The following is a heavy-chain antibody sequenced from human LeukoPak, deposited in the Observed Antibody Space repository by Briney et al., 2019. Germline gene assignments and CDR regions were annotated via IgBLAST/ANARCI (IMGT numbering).Heavy chain of an antibody. V-gene: IGHV3-74*01. J-gene: IGHJ5*02. Sequence: GGSLRLSCAASGFTFSSYWMHWVRQAPGKGLVWVSRINSDGSSTSYADSVKGRFTISRDNAKNTLYLQMNSLRAEDTAVYYCAREFGRFSVLSPFDPWGQGTLVTVSS. CDR1: GFTFSSYW. CDR3: AREFGRFSVLSPFDP. CDR2: INSDGSST. D-gene: IGHD3-3*01.